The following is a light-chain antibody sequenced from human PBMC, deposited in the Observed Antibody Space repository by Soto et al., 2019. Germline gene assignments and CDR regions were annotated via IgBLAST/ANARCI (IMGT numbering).Light chain of an antibody. CDR1: NIGSKN. V-gene: IGLV3-9*01. CDR2: RDS. CDR3: QVWDSSTGV. Sequence: SYELTQPLSVSVALGQTARITCGGNNIGSKNVHWYQQKPGQAPVLVIYRDSNRPSGIPERFSGSNSGNTATLTISRAQAVDEADYYCQVWDSSTGVFGTGTKLTVL. J-gene: IGLJ1*01.